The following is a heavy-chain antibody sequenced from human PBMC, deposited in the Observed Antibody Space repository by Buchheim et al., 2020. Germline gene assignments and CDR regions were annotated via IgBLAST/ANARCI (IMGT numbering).Heavy chain of an antibody. CDR1: GGTFSSYA. D-gene: IGHD3-9*01. Sequence: QVQLVQSGAEVKKPRSSVKVSCKASGGTFSSYAISWVRQAPGQGLEWMGRIIPILGIANYAQKFQGRVTITADKSTSTAYMELSRLRSEYTAVYCCATDLEKYYDILTSYYETYYYYGMDVWGRGTT. V-gene: IGHV1-69*04. CDR3: ATDLEKYYDILTSYYETYYYYGMDV. J-gene: IGHJ6*02. CDR2: IIPILGIA.